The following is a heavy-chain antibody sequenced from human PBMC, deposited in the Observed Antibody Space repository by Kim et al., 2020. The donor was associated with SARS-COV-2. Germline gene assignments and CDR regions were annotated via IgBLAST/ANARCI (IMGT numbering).Heavy chain of an antibody. Sequence: YSGGTDYNASLKSRVTISVDTSKHQFSLKLSSVTAAVTAVYDCARDLFDPWGQGTLVTVSS. V-gene: IGHV4-59*01. J-gene: IGHJ5*02. CDR2: YSGGT. CDR3: ARDLFDP.